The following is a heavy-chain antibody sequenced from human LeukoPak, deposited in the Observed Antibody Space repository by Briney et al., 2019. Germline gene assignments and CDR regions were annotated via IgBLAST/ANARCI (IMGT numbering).Heavy chain of an antibody. V-gene: IGHV3-53*01. CDR3: ACDLIY. Sequence: GGSLRLSCAASGVTVSSQYMNWVRRAPGKGLEWVSVIYGVDGTSYADSVKGRFTISRDNSKNTVYLQMNSPRVEDTALYYCACDLIYWGQGTLVTVSS. J-gene: IGHJ4*02. CDR1: GVTVSSQY. CDR2: IYGVDGT.